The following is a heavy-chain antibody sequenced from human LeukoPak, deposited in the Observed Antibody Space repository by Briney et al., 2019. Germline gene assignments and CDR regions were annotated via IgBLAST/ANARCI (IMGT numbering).Heavy chain of an antibody. J-gene: IGHJ4*02. CDR3: VRFSPRDPLDY. V-gene: IGHV1-2*02. D-gene: IGHD3-3*01. Sequence: GASVKVSCKASGYTFTGYYMHWVRQAPGQGPEWMGWINPNSGGTNYAQKFQGRVTMTRDTSISTAYMELSRLRSDDTAVYYCVRFSPRDPLDYWGQGTLVTVSS. CDR1: GYTFTGYY. CDR2: INPNSGGT.